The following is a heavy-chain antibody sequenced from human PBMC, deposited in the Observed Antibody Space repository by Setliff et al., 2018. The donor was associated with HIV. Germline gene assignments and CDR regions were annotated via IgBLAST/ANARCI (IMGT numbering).Heavy chain of an antibody. J-gene: IGHJ5*02. CDR1: GGSLSDYY. V-gene: IGHV4-34*01. CDR2: INHSGSS. Sequence: SETLSLTCGVYGGSLSDYYWSWIRQPPGKGLEWIGEINHSGSSNYNPSLKSRVTISVDTSKNQLSLNVTSVTAADTAVYYCARSSRGYCRGGSCYGFDPWGQGNLVTVSS. CDR3: ARSSRGYCRGGSCYGFDP. D-gene: IGHD2-15*01.